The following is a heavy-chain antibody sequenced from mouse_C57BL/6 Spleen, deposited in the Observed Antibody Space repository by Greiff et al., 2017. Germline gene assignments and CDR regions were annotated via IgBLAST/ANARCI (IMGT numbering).Heavy chain of an antibody. CDR3: ARFGAAGGGFAY. Sequence: EVQLQESGPELVKPGASVKIPCKASGYTFTDYNMDWVKQSHGKSLEWIGDINPNNGGTIYNQKFKGKATLTVDKSSSTAYMELRSLTSEDTAVYYCARFGAAGGGFAYWGQGTLVTVSA. CDR2: INPNNGGT. CDR1: GYTFTDYN. J-gene: IGHJ3*01. V-gene: IGHV1-18*01.